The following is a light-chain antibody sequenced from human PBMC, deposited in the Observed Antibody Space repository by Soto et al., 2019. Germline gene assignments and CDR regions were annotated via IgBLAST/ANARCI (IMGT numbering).Light chain of an antibody. CDR3: SSYTSSGTFGV. CDR2: DVS. Sequence: QSALTQPASVSGSPGQSITISCTGTSSDVGGYNYVSWYQQHPGKAPKLMIYDVSNRPSGVSNRFSGSKSGNTASLTTSGLQAEDEADYYCSSYTSSGTFGVFGGGTKLTVL. CDR1: SSDVGGYNY. J-gene: IGLJ3*02. V-gene: IGLV2-14*01.